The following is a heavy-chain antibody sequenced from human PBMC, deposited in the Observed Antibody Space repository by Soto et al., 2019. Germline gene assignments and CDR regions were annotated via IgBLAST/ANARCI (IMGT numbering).Heavy chain of an antibody. V-gene: IGHV1-69*01. Sequence: QVQLVQSGAEVKKPGSSVKVSCKASGGTFSSYSINWVRQAPGQGLEWMGEIIPIFGTANYAQKFQGRVTITADESTSTAYMELSSLRYEDTAGYYCARDGGRHSGGIDYWSQGTLVTVSS. J-gene: IGHJ4*02. CDR2: IIPIFGTA. CDR3: ARDGGRHSGGIDY. CDR1: GGTFSSYS. D-gene: IGHD1-26*01.